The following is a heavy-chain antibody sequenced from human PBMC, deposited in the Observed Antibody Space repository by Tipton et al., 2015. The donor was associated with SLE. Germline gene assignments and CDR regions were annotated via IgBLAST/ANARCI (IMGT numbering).Heavy chain of an antibody. CDR1: GGSISTYY. V-gene: IGHV4-59*01. CDR3: AREWADDAFDI. J-gene: IGHJ3*02. CDR2: IYYTGST. Sequence: LRLSCTVSGGSISTYYWTWIRQPPGKRLEWIGYIYYTGSTNYNPSLKGRVTMSVDTSKNQFSLKVRSVTAADTAVYFCAREWADDAFDIWGRGTRVTVSS.